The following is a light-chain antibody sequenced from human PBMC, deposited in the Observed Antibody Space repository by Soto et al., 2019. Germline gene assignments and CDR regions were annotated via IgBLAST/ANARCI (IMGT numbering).Light chain of an antibody. V-gene: IGLV2-14*01. Sequence: QSALTQPASVSGSPGQSITISCTGTSSDVGGYTSVSWYQQHPGKAPKLMIYEVSNRPSGVSNRFSGSKSGSTASLTISGLQAEDEADYYCSSYTSSSTPCVFGSGTKVTV. J-gene: IGLJ1*01. CDR3: SSYTSSSTPCV. CDR1: SSDVGGYTS. CDR2: EVS.